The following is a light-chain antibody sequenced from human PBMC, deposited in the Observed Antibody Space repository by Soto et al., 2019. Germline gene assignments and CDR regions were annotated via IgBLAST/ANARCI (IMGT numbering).Light chain of an antibody. CDR2: SNN. V-gene: IGLV1-44*01. CDR3: AAWYDSMNGVI. J-gene: IGLJ2*01. CDR1: SSNIGSHT. Sequence: QSVLTQPPSASGTPGQRITISCSGSSSNIGSHTVNWHQQVPGTAPKLLIYSNNERPSGVPDRFSGSKSGTSASLAISGLQSGDEADYYCAAWYDSMNGVIFGGWTKLTVL.